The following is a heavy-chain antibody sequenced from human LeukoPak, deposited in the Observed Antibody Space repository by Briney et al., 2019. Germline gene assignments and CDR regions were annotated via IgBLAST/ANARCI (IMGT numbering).Heavy chain of an antibody. V-gene: IGHV1-18*01. D-gene: IGHD3-9*01. Sequence: GASVKVSCKASGYTFTSNGISWVRQAPGQGLEWMGWISAYNGNTNYAQKLQGRVTMTTDTSTSTAYMELRSLRSDDTAVYYCARPLTLGYFGWLDVWGKGTTVTVSS. CDR1: GYTFTSNG. CDR3: ARPLTLGYFGWLDV. J-gene: IGHJ6*04. CDR2: ISAYNGNT.